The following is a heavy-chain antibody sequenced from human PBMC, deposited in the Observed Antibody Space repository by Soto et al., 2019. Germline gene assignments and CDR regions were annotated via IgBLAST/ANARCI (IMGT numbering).Heavy chain of an antibody. J-gene: IGHJ5*02. CDR2: INHSGST. D-gene: IGHD3-22*01. V-gene: IGHV4-34*01. Sequence: SETLSLTCAVYGGSFSGYYWSWIRQPPGKGLEWIGEINHSGSTNYNPSLKSRVTISVDTSKNQFSLKLSSVTAADTAVYYCARGTRIKYYDSSGYYYGSRWFDPWGQGTLVTVSS. CDR3: ARGTRIKYYDSSGYYYGSRWFDP. CDR1: GGSFSGYY.